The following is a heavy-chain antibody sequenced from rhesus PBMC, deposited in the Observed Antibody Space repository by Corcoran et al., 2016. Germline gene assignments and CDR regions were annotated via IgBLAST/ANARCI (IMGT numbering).Heavy chain of an antibody. J-gene: IGHJ2*01. CDR2: FSGSGGST. D-gene: IGHD4-23*01. Sequence: QLQLQESGPGLVKPSETLSLTCAVSGGSISSTYWSWIRQPPGKGLEWIVRFSGSGGSTDYNPSLKRRGHISTDTSKNQFSLKLSSVTAADTAVYYCARDTVTTLLYWYFDLWGPGTPITISS. CDR3: ARDTVTTLLYWYFDL. CDR1: GGSISSTY. V-gene: IGHV4-173*01.